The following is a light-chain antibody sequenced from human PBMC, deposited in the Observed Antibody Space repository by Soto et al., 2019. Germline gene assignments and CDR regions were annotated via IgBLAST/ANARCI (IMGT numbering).Light chain of an antibody. Sequence: QSVLTQSPSASGSPGQSVTISCTGTSGDIGGYNSVSWYQQHPGKAPKVMIYDVTKRPSGVPDRLSGSKSGNTASLTVSALQAEDEADYYCSSYTDRKNLVFGTGTKVTVL. CDR2: DVT. CDR1: SGDIGGYNS. V-gene: IGLV2-8*01. J-gene: IGLJ1*01. CDR3: SSYTDRKNLV.